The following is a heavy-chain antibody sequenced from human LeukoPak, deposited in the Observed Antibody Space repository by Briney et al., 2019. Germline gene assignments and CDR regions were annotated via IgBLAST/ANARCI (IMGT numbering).Heavy chain of an antibody. CDR1: GFTFSSYG. V-gene: IGHV3-30*02. CDR2: IRWDGIIK. D-gene: IGHD3-22*01. J-gene: IGHJ4*02. Sequence: PGGSLRLSCAASGFTFSSYGMHWVRQAPGKALEWVAFIRWDGIIKYYADSVKGRFTISRDTSKNTLYLQMNSLRAEDTAVYYCARSKSYDSSGYYFDYCGQGTLVTVSS. CDR3: ARSKSYDSSGYYFDY.